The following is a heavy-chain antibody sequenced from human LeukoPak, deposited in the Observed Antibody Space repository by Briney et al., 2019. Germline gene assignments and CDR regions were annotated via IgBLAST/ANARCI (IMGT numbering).Heavy chain of an antibody. CDR1: GFTYTDAW. V-gene: IGHV3-15*01. CDR3: TTILRFGDQMGWFDP. D-gene: IGHD3-10*01. Sequence: GGSLRLSCAASGFTYTDAWMSWVRQAPGKGLEWVGRIKSKTDGGTTDYAAPVKGRFTISRDDSKNTLYLQMNSLKTEDTAVYYCTTILRFGDQMGWFDPWGQGTLVTVSS. J-gene: IGHJ5*02. CDR2: IKSKTDGGTT.